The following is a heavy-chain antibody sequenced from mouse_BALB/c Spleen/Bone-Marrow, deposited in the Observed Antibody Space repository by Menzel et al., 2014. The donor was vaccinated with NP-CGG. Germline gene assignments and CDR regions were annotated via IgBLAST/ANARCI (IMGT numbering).Heavy chain of an antibody. D-gene: IGHD2-14*01. V-gene: IGHV1S56*01. J-gene: IGHJ3*01. CDR3: ARGGYDGAWFAY. Sequence: VQLQQSGPELVKLGASVRISCKASGYTFTTYYIHWVKQRPGQGLEWIGWIYPGNVNTNYSEKFKGKATLTADKSSSTAYMQLSSLTSEDSAVYFCARGGYDGAWFAYWGQGTLVTVSA. CDR1: GYTFTTYY. CDR2: IYPGNVNT.